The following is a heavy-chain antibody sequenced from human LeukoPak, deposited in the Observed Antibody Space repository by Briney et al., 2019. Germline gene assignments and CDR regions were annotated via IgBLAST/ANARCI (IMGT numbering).Heavy chain of an antibody. V-gene: IGHV3-30*04. D-gene: IGHD5-24*01. CDR3: ARDSGIEMATIIGLDY. CDR1: GFTFSSYA. CDR2: IPYDGSNK. Sequence: GGSLRLSCAASGFTFSSYAMHWVRQAPGKGLEWVAVIPYDGSNKYYADSVKGRFTISRDNSKNTLYLQMNSLRAEDTAVYYCARDSGIEMATIIGLDYWGQGTLVTVSS. J-gene: IGHJ4*02.